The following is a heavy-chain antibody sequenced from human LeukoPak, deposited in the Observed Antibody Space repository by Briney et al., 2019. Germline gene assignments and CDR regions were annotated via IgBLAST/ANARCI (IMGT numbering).Heavy chain of an antibody. J-gene: IGHJ3*01. CDR2: ISSIGST. Sequence: PSETLSLTCSVSDDSSNTHYWTWIRHPPGKGLEWIGYISSIGSTNYNPSLKSRVTITIDTSKKQFSLKMTSVTAADTAVYYCARDPTTVTKGFDVWGQGTMVTVSS. V-gene: IGHV4-59*11. CDR1: DDSSNTHY. CDR3: ARDPTTVTKGFDV. D-gene: IGHD4-17*01.